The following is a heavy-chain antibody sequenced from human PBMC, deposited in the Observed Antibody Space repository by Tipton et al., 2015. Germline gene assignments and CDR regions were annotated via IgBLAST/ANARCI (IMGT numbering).Heavy chain of an antibody. J-gene: IGHJ4*02. CDR3: ARLTGDYYDSATYDPTYIDY. CDR2: IYHSGRT. Sequence: LRLSCTVSGGSIRTYYWVWIRQPPGRGLESIGYIYHSGRTNYNPSLRSRLTMSVESSKNQFSLRLSSATAADTAVYYCARLTGDYYDSATYDPTYIDYWGQGILVSVSS. D-gene: IGHD3-22*01. CDR1: GGSIRTYY. V-gene: IGHV4-59*01.